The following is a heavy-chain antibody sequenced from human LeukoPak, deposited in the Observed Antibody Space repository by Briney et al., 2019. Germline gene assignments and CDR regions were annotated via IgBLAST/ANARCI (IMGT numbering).Heavy chain of an antibody. CDR3: ARAAGFSYCGGECSCNFDY. D-gene: IGHD2-21*01. CDR2: IIPIFGTA. Sequence: SVKVSCKASGGTFSSYAISWVRQAPGQGLEWMGGIIPIFGTANYAQKFQGRVTITADESASTAYMELSSLRSEGTAVYYCARAAGFSYCGGECSCNFDYWGQGTLVTVSS. J-gene: IGHJ4*02. V-gene: IGHV1-69*13. CDR1: GGTFSSYA.